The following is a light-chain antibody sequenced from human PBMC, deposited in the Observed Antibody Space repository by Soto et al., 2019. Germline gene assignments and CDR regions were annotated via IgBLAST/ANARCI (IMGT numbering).Light chain of an antibody. CDR3: QSYDSSLRAVV. V-gene: IGLV1-40*01. CDR2: GNS. CDR1: SSNIGAGYD. Sequence: QSVLTQPPSVSGAPGQRVTISCTGSSSNIGAGYDVHWYQQLPGTAPKLLIYGNSNRPSGVPDRFSGSKSGTSASLAITGLQAEDEADYYCQSYDSSLRAVVFGTGTKLTVL. J-gene: IGLJ1*01.